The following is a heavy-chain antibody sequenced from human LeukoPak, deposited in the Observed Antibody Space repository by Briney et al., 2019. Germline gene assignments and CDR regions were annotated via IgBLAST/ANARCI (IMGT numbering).Heavy chain of an antibody. D-gene: IGHD7-27*01. Sequence: ASVKVSCKASGYTFTGYYMHWVRQAPGQGLEWMGWINPNSGNTNYAQKLQGRVTMTTDTSTSTAYMELRSLRSDDTAVYYCASLTGSFDYWGQGTLVTVSS. CDR3: ASLTGSFDY. J-gene: IGHJ4*02. CDR1: GYTFTGYY. V-gene: IGHV1-18*04. CDR2: INPNSGNT.